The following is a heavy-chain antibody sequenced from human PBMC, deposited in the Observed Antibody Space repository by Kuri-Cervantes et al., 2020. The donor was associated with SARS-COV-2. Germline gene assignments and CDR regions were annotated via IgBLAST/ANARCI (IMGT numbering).Heavy chain of an antibody. Sequence: GGSLRLSCAASGFTFSYYGMHWVRQAPGKGLEWVGFVRRDGSNYYYADSVKGRFTISRDNAKNSLYLQMNSLRAEDTAVYYCARDFVVVPAAPTGDAMDVWGQGTTVTVSS. D-gene: IGHD2-2*01. CDR2: VRRDGSNY. V-gene: IGHV3-30*02. J-gene: IGHJ6*02. CDR1: GFTFSYYG. CDR3: ARDFVVVPAAPTGDAMDV.